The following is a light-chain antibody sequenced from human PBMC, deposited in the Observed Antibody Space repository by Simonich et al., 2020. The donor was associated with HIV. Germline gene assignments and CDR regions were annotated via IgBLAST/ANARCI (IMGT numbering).Light chain of an antibody. CDR1: QSVSSNY. J-gene: IGKJ2*01. V-gene: IGKV3D-20*01. CDR2: DAS. CDR3: QQYGSSPYT. Sequence: EIVLTQSPGTLSLSPGEGATLSCRASQSVSSNYLAWYQQTPGLAPRLLIYDASSRATGIPDRFSGFGSGTDFTLTISRLEPEDFAVYYCQQYGSSPYTFGQGTKLEIK.